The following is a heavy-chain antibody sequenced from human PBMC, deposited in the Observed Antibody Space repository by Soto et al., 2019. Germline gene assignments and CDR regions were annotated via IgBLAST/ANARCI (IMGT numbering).Heavy chain of an antibody. V-gene: IGHV4-61*01. CDR1: GGSVSHGSYY. J-gene: IGHJ6*02. D-gene: IGHD3-22*01. CDR2: IYYSGST. Sequence: QVQLQESGPGLVKPSETLSLTCTVSGGSVSHGSYYWSWIRQPPGKGLERIGYIYYSGSTNYNPSLKSRVTISVDTSKNQFSLKLSSVTAADTAVYYCARDTSSGDDYYGMDVWGQGTTVTVSS. CDR3: ARDTSSGDDYYGMDV.